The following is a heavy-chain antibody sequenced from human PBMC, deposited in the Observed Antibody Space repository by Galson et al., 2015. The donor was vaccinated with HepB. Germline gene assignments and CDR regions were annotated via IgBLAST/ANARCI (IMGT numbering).Heavy chain of an antibody. J-gene: IGHJ5*02. Sequence: PRLSCAASGFTFSSYSMNWVRQAPGKGLEWVSSISSSSSYIYYADSVKGRFTISRDNAKNSLYLQMNSLRAEDTAVYYCAREMSGWQYNWFDPWGQRTLVTVSS. CDR2: ISSSSSYI. D-gene: IGHD6-19*01. CDR1: GFTFSSYS. CDR3: AREMSGWQYNWFDP. V-gene: IGHV3-21*01.